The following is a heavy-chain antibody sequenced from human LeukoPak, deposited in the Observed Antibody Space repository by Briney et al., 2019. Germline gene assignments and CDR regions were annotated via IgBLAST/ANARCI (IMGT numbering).Heavy chain of an antibody. CDR1: GFTFSSYS. D-gene: IGHD6-13*01. CDR2: ISSSSSYI. Sequence: GGSLRLSCAASGFTFSSYSMNWVRQAPGKGLEWVSSISSSSSYIYYADSVKGRFTISRDNAKNSLYLQMNSLRAEDTAVYYCARDSGRIAAAGPPHYFDYWGQGTLVTVSS. V-gene: IGHV3-21*01. CDR3: ARDSGRIAAAGPPHYFDY. J-gene: IGHJ4*02.